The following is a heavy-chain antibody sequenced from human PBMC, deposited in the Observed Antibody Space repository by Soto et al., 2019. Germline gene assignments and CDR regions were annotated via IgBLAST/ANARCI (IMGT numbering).Heavy chain of an antibody. Sequence: SETLSLTCTVSGGSISSSSYYWGWIRQPPGKGLEWIGSIYYSGSTYYNPSLKSRVTISVDTSKNQFSLKLSSVTAADTAVYYCATRITVFGLLIPPFDPWGQGTQVTVSS. CDR3: ATRITVFGLLIPPFDP. D-gene: IGHD3-3*01. J-gene: IGHJ5*02. V-gene: IGHV4-39*01. CDR2: IYYSGST. CDR1: GGSISSSSYY.